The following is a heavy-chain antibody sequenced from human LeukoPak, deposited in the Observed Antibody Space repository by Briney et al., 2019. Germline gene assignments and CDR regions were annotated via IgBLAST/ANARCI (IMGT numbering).Heavy chain of an antibody. D-gene: IGHD3-22*01. Sequence: GGSLRLSCAASGFTFSSYAMSWVCQAPGKGLEWVSAISGSGGSTYYADSVKGRFTISRDNSKNTLYLQMNSLRAEDTAVYYCAKDSNYYDSSGYPYYFDYWGQGTLVTVSS. CDR2: ISGSGGST. CDR3: AKDSNYYDSSGYPYYFDY. J-gene: IGHJ4*02. V-gene: IGHV3-23*01. CDR1: GFTFSSYA.